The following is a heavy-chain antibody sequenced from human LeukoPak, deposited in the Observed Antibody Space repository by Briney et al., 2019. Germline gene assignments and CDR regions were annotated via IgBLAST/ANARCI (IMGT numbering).Heavy chain of an antibody. CDR2: IYPGDSDT. D-gene: IGHD3-10*01. CDR1: GYSFTSYW. V-gene: IGHV5-51*01. J-gene: IGHJ4*02. CDR3: ARQWYYYGSGSLDFDY. Sequence: GESLKISCKGSGYSFTSYWIGWVRQMPGKGLEWMGIIYPGDSDTRYSPSFQGQVTISADKSISTAYLQWSSLKASDTAMYYCARQWYYYGSGSLDFDYWGQRTLVTVSS.